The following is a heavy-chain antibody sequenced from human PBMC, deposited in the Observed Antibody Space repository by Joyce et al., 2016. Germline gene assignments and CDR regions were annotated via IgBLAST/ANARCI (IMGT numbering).Heavy chain of an antibody. CDR1: GYPFIIYI. D-gene: IGHD2-21*02. J-gene: IGHJ5*02. Sequence: QAQLVQSGAQVKAPGASVTLSCKASGYPFIIYIMHCVRQAPGQGLEWMGAVGPLESSPSYAQKFQGRLTMTRDTSTKTIYMELSSLTPDDTAIYYGARGDSFGSRLYFDPWGQGTLVTVSS. CDR2: VGPLESSP. V-gene: IGHV1-46*01. CDR3: ARGDSFGSRLYFDP.